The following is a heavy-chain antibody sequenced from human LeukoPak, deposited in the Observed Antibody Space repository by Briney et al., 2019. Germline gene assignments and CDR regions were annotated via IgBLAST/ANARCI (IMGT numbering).Heavy chain of an antibody. Sequence: ASVKVSCKASGYTFTGYYMHWVRQAPGQGLEWMGRINPNSGGTNYAQKFQGRVTMTRDTSISTAYMELSRLRSDDTAVYYCARGRYGDYNAWFDPWGQGTLVTVSS. J-gene: IGHJ5*02. D-gene: IGHD4-17*01. CDR1: GYTFTGYY. CDR2: INPNSGGT. V-gene: IGHV1-2*06. CDR3: ARGRYGDYNAWFDP.